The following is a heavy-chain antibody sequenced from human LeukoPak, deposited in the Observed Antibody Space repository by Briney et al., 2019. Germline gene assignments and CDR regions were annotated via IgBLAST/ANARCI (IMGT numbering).Heavy chain of an antibody. CDR2: ISGSGGVT. J-gene: IGHJ4*02. Sequence: GGSLRLSCAASGFMFSSYAMSWVRQAPGKGLEWVSGISGSGGVTNYADSVKGRFTISGDNSKNTLYLQMNSLRAEDTAVYYCARDWPYYYDSTYDYWGQGTLVTVSS. CDR3: ARDWPYYYDSTYDY. D-gene: IGHD3-22*01. V-gene: IGHV3-23*01. CDR1: GFMFSSYA.